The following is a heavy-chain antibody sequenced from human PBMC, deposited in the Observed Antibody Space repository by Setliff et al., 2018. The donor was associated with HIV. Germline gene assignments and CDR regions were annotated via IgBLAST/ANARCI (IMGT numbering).Heavy chain of an antibody. D-gene: IGHD2-21*01. CDR2: IKGKSAGGTS. J-gene: IGHJ4*02. Sequence: PGGSLRLSCTVSGLNFIDAWMSWVRQAPGKGLEWVGRIKGKSAGGTSDYGAPVKGRFTISRDDSKNTLYLQMNSLKIEDTAVYYCTTGTRLVDWGQGALVTVS. CDR1: GLNFIDAW. V-gene: IGHV3-15*01. CDR3: TTGTRLVD.